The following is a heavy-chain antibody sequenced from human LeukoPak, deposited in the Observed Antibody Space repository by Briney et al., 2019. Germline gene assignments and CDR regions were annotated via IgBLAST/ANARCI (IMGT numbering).Heavy chain of an antibody. CDR2: ISGYYGST. J-gene: IGHJ3*02. CDR1: GFTLSIYW. CDR3: AKDLEGAEPDAFDI. V-gene: IGHV3-23*01. Sequence: GGSLRLSCAASGFTLSIYWMSWVRQVPGKGLEWVSTISGYYGSTNYADSVRGRFTISRDNSNNTLYLQMTSLRAEDTAIYYCAKDLEGAEPDAFDIWGQGTMVTVSS. D-gene: IGHD3-3*01.